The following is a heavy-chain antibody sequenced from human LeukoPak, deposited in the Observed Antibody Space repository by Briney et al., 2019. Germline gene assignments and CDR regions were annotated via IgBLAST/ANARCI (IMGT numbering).Heavy chain of an antibody. CDR3: ARGGETFGGHGVVAY. Sequence: SETLSLTCALYGGSFRGHYWSWIRQSPGKGLEWIGEINHGGSTNYNPSLKSRVTISIDTSKNQFSLKLNSVTAADTAVYYCARGGETFGGHGVVAYWGQGPLVTVSS. D-gene: IGHD5-12*01. J-gene: IGHJ4*02. CDR1: GGSFRGHY. CDR2: INHGGST. V-gene: IGHV4-34*01.